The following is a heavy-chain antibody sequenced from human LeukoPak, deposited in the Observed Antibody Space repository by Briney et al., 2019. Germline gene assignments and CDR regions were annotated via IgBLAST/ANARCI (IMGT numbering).Heavy chain of an antibody. CDR1: GGSISSYY. V-gene: IGHV4-59*01. J-gene: IGHJ4*02. D-gene: IGHD2-2*01. Sequence: PSETLSLTCTVSGGSISSYYWSWIRQPPGKGLEWIGYIYYSGSTNYNPSLKSRVTISVGTSKNQFSLKLSSVTAADTAVYYCARGYCSSTSCYFDYWGQGTLVTVSS. CDR3: ARGYCSSTSCYFDY. CDR2: IYYSGST.